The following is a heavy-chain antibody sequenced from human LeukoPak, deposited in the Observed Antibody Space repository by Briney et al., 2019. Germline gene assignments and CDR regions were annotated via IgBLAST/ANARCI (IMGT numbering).Heavy chain of an antibody. V-gene: IGHV1-69*04. J-gene: IGHJ4*02. CDR1: GGTFSSYA. CDR3: ARARYYDFWSGSPGDY. CDR2: IIPILGIA. D-gene: IGHD3-3*01. Sequence: SVKVSCKASGGTFSSYAMSWVRQAPGQGLEWMGRIIPILGIANYAQKFQGRVTITADKSTSTAYMELSSLRSEDTAVYYCARARYYDFWSGSPGDYRGQGTLVTVSS.